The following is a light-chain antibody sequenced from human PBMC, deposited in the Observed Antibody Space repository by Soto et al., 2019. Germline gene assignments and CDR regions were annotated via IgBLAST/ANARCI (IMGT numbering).Light chain of an antibody. CDR1: ESINSW. J-gene: IGKJ1*01. CDR3: QHYKTYPWT. CDR2: KAS. Sequence: DIQMTQSPSTLSASVGDRVTITCRASESINSWLAWYQQRPGKATKLLIYKASTLQSGVPSRFSGSGSGTEFTLTISSLQPEDLASYYCQHYKTYPWTFGQGTKVDIK. V-gene: IGKV1-5*03.